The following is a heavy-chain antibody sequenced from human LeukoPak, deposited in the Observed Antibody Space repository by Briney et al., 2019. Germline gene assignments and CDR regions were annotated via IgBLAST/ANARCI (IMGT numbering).Heavy chain of an antibody. V-gene: IGHV1-18*01. CDR2: ISAYNGNT. D-gene: IGHD2-2*01. CDR1: GYTFTSYG. J-gene: IGHJ4*02. Sequence: GASVKVSCKASGYTFTSYGISWVRQAPGQGLEWMGWISAYNGNTNYAQKLQGRVTMTTDTSTSTAHMELRSLRSDDTAVYYRAREALVPARPLDYWGQGTLVTVSS. CDR3: AREALVPARPLDY.